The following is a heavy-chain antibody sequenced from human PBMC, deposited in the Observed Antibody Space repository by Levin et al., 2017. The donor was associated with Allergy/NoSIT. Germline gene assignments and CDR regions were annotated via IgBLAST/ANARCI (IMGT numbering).Heavy chain of an antibody. CDR1: GFSLSTSGMC. Sequence: TLSLTCTFSGFSLSTSGMCVSWIRQPPGTALEWLARIDWDDDKYYSTSLKTRLTISKDTSKNQVFLTMTNMDPVDTATYYCAREIMITFGGVIRDDFDIWGQGTMVTVSS. CDR3: AREIMITFGGVIRDDFDI. J-gene: IGHJ3*02. V-gene: IGHV2-70*11. CDR2: IDWDDDK. D-gene: IGHD3-16*01.